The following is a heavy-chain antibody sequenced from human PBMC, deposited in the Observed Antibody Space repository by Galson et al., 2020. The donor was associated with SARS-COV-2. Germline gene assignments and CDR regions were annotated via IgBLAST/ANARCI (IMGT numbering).Heavy chain of an antibody. CDR2: IYSGGST. V-gene: IGHV3-53*01. Sequence: GGSLRLSCAASGFTVSSNYMSWVRQAPGKGLEWVSVIYSGGSTYYADSVKGRFTISRDNSKNTLYLQMNSLRAEDTAVYYCARGRGYSGYDYFDYWGQGTLVTVSS. J-gene: IGHJ4*02. CDR3: ARGRGYSGYDYFDY. D-gene: IGHD5-12*01. CDR1: GFTVSSNY.